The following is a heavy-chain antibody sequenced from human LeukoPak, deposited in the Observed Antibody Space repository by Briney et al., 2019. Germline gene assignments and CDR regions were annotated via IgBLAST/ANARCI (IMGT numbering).Heavy chain of an antibody. CDR2: IYYSGST. CDR1: GGSISSYY. CDR3: ARLLMVRGVTRYGMDV. J-gene: IGHJ6*02. V-gene: IGHV4-59*08. D-gene: IGHD3-10*01. Sequence: SETLSLTCTVSGGSISSYYWSWIRQPPGKGLEWIGCIYYSGSTYYNPSLKSRVTISVDTSKNQFSLKLSSVTAADTAVYYCARLLMVRGVTRYGMDVWGQGTTVTVSS.